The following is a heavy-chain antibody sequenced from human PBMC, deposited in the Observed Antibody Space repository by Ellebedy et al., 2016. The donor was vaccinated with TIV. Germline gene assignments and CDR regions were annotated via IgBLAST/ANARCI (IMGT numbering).Heavy chain of an antibody. CDR1: GFTFSDYW. V-gene: IGHV3-74*01. CDR2: IISDGSST. D-gene: IGHD5-24*01. CDR3: ARDHQLQRWLQLAIYYYYYGMDV. Sequence: GESLKISCAASGFTFSDYWMHWVRQPPGKGLVWVSRIISDGSSTYYADSVKGRFTISRDNAKNTLYLQMNSLRAEDTAVYYCARDHQLQRWLQLAIYYYYYGMDVWGQGTTVTVSS. J-gene: IGHJ6*02.